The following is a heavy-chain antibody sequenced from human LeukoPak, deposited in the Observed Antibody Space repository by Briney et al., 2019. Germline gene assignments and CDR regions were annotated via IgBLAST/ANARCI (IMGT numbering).Heavy chain of an antibody. J-gene: IGHJ4*02. V-gene: IGHV3-48*01. CDR3: AKKLGLVIIAPFDY. Sequence: GGSLRLSCAASGFTFSSYSMNWVRQTPEKGLEWVSYISSGSSNKYYADSVKGRFTISRDNAKNSLFLQMNSLRVEDTAVYYCAKKLGLVIIAPFDYWGQGTLVTVSS. D-gene: IGHD3/OR15-3a*01. CDR1: GFTFSSYS. CDR2: ISSGSSNK.